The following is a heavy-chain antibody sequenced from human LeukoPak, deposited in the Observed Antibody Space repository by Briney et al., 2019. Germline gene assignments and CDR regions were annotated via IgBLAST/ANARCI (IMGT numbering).Heavy chain of an antibody. CDR2: ISGSGGST. D-gene: IGHD3-9*01. J-gene: IGHJ6*02. V-gene: IGHV3-23*01. CDR1: GFTFSSYA. Sequence: GGSLRLSCAASGFTFSSYAMSWVRQAPGKGLEWVSAISGSGGSTYYADSVKGRFTISRGNSKNTLYLQMNSLRAEDTAVYYCASNSNWYYDILTGYYSYYYCGMDVWGQGTTVTVSS. CDR3: ASNSNWYYDILTGYYSYYYCGMDV.